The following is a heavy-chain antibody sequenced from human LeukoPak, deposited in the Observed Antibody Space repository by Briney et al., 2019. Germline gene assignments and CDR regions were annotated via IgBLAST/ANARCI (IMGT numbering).Heavy chain of an antibody. CDR2: ISSSSSYI. J-gene: IGHJ4*02. CDR1: GFTFSYYW. Sequence: GGSLRLSCAASGFTFSYYWMSWVRQAPGKGLEWVSSISSSSSYIYYADSVKGRFTISRDNAKNSLYLQMNSLRAEDTAVYYCASNMIHYWGQGTLVTVSS. D-gene: IGHD3-16*01. V-gene: IGHV3-21*01. CDR3: ASNMIHY.